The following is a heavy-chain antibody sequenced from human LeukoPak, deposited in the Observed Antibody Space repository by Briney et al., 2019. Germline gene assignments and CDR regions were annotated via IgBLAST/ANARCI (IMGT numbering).Heavy chain of an antibody. CDR1: GGSMSPYH. J-gene: IGHJ4*02. V-gene: IGHV4-59*08. D-gene: IGHD6-19*01. CDR3: AGAVSGRFDY. CDR2: IYYSGST. Sequence: PSETLSLTCTVSGGSMSPYHWGWIRQPPGKGLEWTGYIYYSGSTNYNPSLKSRVTISVDTSKNQFSLKLSSVTAADTAIYYSAGAVSGRFDYWGQGTLVTVSS.